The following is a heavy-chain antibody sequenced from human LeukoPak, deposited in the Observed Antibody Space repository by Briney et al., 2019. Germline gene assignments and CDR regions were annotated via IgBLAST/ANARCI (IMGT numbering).Heavy chain of an antibody. CDR1: GFTLGDYA. V-gene: IGHV3-9*01. J-gene: IGHJ4*02. CDR2: ISWNGGRI. D-gene: IGHD3-10*01. CDR3: ANENYYGSGSYADH. Sequence: GGSLRLSCAASGFTLGDYAMHWVRQTPGKGLEWGSGISWNGGRIGYADSVEGRFTISRDNAKNTLYLQMNSLRAEDTAVYYCANENYYGSGSYADHWGQGTLVTVSS.